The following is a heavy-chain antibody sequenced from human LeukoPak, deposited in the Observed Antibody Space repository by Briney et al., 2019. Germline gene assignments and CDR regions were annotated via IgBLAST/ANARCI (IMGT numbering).Heavy chain of an antibody. CDR2: TGHSGST. Sequence: PSETLSLTCAVYGGSFSGYYWSWIRQPPGKGLEWIGETGHSGSTNYNPSLESRVTISVDTSKKQFSLKLSSVTAADTAVYFCARKYCSTTSCSYGFDMWGQGTMVTVSS. D-gene: IGHD2-2*01. V-gene: IGHV4-34*01. CDR3: ARKYCSTTSCSYGFDM. CDR1: GGSFSGYY. J-gene: IGHJ3*02.